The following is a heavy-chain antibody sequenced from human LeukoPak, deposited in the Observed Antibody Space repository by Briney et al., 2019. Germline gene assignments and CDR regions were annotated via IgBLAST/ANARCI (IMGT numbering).Heavy chain of an antibody. J-gene: IGHJ4*02. D-gene: IGHD6-13*01. CDR3: ARESAAAGTFVN. CDR1: GGTFSSYA. V-gene: IGHV1-69*05. Sequence: GASVKVSCKASGGTFSSYAISWVRQAPGQGLGWMGGIIPIFGTANYAQKFQGRVTITTDESTSTVYMELSSLRSEDTAVYYCARESAAAGTFVNWGQGTLVTVSS. CDR2: IIPIFGTA.